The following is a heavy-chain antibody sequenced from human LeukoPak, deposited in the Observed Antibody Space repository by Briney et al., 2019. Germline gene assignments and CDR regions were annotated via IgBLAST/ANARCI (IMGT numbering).Heavy chain of an antibody. CDR1: GFTVSSNY. CDR3: ATGVDTAMVTSDY. Sequence: GGSLRLSCAASGFTVSSNYMSWVRQAPGKGLEWVSVIYSGGSTYYADSVKGRFTISRDNSKNTLYPQMNSLRAEDTAVYYCATGVDTAMVTSDYWGQGTLVTVSS. CDR2: IYSGGST. D-gene: IGHD5-18*01. V-gene: IGHV3-53*01. J-gene: IGHJ4*02.